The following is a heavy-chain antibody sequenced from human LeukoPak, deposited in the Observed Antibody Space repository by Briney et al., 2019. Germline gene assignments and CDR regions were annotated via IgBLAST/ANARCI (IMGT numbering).Heavy chain of an antibody. CDR3: ARAGYGDYWYYYYGMGV. Sequence: SETLSLTCAVYGGSFSGYYWSWIRQPPGKGLEWIGEINHSGSTNYNPSLKSRVTISVDTSKNQFSPKLSSVTAADTAVYYCARAGYGDYWYYYYGMGVWGKGTTVTVSS. D-gene: IGHD4-17*01. CDR2: INHSGST. V-gene: IGHV4-34*01. CDR1: GGSFSGYY. J-gene: IGHJ6*04.